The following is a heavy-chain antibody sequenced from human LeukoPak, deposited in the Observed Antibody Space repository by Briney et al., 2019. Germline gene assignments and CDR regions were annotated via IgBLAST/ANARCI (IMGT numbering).Heavy chain of an antibody. J-gene: IGHJ3*02. Sequence: SVRVSCKASGDTFSSYAISWVRQAPGQGLEWMGRIIPILSIANYAQKFQGGVTITADKSTGTAYVELNSLRSEDTAVYYCARSYCSSTSCFAFDIWGQGTMVTVSS. CDR1: GDTFSSYA. CDR3: ARSYCSSTSCFAFDI. V-gene: IGHV1-69*04. CDR2: IIPILSIA. D-gene: IGHD2-2*01.